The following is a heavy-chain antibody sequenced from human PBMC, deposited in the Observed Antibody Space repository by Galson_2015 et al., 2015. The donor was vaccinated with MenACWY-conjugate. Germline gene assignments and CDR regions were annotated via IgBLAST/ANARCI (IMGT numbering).Heavy chain of an antibody. V-gene: IGHV3-72*01. CDR2: IRDRGHSHTT. D-gene: IGHD1-26*01. Sequence: SLRLSCAASGFIFSAHYMDWVRQGPGRGLEWVGRIRDRGHSHTTEYAASVKGRFTTSRDESESSVYLQTNSLQSEDTAVYYCTRRMLGSTDGHDIWGQGTMVAV. CDR3: TRRMLGSTDGHDI. CDR1: GFIFSAHY. J-gene: IGHJ3*02.